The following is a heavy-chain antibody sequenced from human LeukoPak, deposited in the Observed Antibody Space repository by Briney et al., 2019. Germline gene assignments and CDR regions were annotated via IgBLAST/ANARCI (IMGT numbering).Heavy chain of an antibody. CDR1: GFTFSHYG. CDR3: AKDAQRGFDYSNSLDK. CDR2: IWSDGTNS. V-gene: IGHV3-33*06. Sequence: GRSLILSCATSGFTFSHYGMHWVRQAPGKGLEWGAVIWSDGTNSFYGDPVKGRFTISRDNFQRTVYLQMNSLRAEDTAVYYCAKDAQRGFDYSNSLDKWGQGTLVTVSS. D-gene: IGHD4-11*01. J-gene: IGHJ4*02.